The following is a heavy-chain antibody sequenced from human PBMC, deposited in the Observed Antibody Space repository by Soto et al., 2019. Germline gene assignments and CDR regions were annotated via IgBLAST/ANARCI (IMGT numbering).Heavy chain of an antibody. CDR3: ARDYSSGWYKGPTWFDP. D-gene: IGHD6-19*01. J-gene: IGHJ5*02. CDR1: GYTFTSYG. CDR2: ISAYNGNT. Sequence: QVQLVQSGAEVKKPGASVKVSCKASGYTFTSYGISWVRQAPGQGLEWMGWISAYNGNTNYAQKLQGRVTMTTDTSTSTAYMELRSLRSDDTAVYYCARDYSSGWYKGPTWFDPWGQGTLVTVSS. V-gene: IGHV1-18*01.